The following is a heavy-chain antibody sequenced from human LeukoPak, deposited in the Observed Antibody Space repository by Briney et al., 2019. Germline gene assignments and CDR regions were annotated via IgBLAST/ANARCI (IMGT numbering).Heavy chain of an antibody. D-gene: IGHD3-22*01. CDR1: GGSFSGYY. Sequence: LSLTCAVYGGSFSGYYWSWIRQPPGKGLEWVAYIGSSSKTIYYADSVKGRFTISRDNARNSLYLQMNSLRAEDTAVYYCARGFSFDRAYDSSGYYYKGPDYWGQGTLVTVSS. J-gene: IGHJ4*02. CDR2: IGSSSKTI. CDR3: ARGFSFDRAYDSSGYYYKGPDY. V-gene: IGHV3-11*04.